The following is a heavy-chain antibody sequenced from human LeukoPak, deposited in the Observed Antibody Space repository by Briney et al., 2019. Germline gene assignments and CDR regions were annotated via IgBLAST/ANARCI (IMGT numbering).Heavy chain of an antibody. CDR3: ARRQTQYDCFDP. CDR1: GDSVSSNSVT. V-gene: IGHV6-1*01. J-gene: IGHJ5*02. D-gene: IGHD2-2*01. CDR2: TYYRSTWYN. Sequence: SQTLSLTCAISGDSVSSNSVTWNWIRQSPSRGLEWLGRTYYRSTWYNDYAVSVRGRITANPDTSKNQFSLHLNSVTPEDTAVYYCARRQTQYDCFDPWGQGILVTVSS.